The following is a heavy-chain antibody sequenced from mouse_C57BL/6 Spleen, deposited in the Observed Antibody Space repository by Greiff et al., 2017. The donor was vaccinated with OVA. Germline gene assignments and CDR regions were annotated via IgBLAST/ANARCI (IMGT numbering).Heavy chain of an antibody. D-gene: IGHD2-3*01. J-gene: IGHJ2*01. Sequence: DVMLVESGGGLVQPGGSLSLSCAASGFTFTDYYMSWVRQPPGKALEWLGFIRNKANGYTTEYSVSVKGRFTISRDNSQSILYLQMNALRAEDSATYYCARYRRDGYYFDYWGQGTTLTVSS. V-gene: IGHV7-3*01. CDR3: ARYRRDGYYFDY. CDR1: GFTFTDYY. CDR2: IRNKANGYTT.